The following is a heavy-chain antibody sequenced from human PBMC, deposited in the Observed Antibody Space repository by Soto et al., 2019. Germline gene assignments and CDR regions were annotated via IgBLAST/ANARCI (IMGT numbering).Heavy chain of an antibody. CDR3: ARVNSPISGAVGAVAATRESPYYYCYYGMDV. Sequence: GDPAEPSCKDSRYAFASYAMHWVRQEPGQRLEWMGWINAVNGNTRYSQKFQGRVTITRDTSASTAYMEVSSLRPEDTAVYYCARVNSPISGAVGAVAATRESPYYYCYYGMDVWGQGTTVPVSS. V-gene: IGHV1-3*01. J-gene: IGHJ6*02. CDR1: RYAFASYA. D-gene: IGHD2-15*01. CDR2: INAVNGNT.